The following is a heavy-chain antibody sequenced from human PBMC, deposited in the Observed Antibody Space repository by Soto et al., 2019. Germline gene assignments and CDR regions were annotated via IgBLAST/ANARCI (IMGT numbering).Heavy chain of an antibody. D-gene: IGHD3-3*01. CDR2: ISSSGDLK. Sequence: VGSLRLSCEASGLTFSPYSMNWVRQVPGKGLEWISYISSSGDLKYYAESVRGRFTISRDNFKNLLFLQMDSLRDDDTAMYFCARDRSTALGVVTPIDHWGQGTLVTVSS. CDR1: GLTFSPYS. CDR3: ARDRSTALGVVTPIDH. V-gene: IGHV3-21*05. J-gene: IGHJ4*02.